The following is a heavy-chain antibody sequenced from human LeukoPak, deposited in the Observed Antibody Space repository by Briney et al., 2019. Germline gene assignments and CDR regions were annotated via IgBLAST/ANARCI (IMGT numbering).Heavy chain of an antibody. V-gene: IGHV3-66*01. CDR2: IYSGGST. Sequence: GGSLRLSCAASGFTVSSNYMSWVRQAPGKGLEWVSVIYSGGSTYYADSVKGRFTISRDNSKNTLYLQMNSLRAEDTAVYYCASRYCSGGSCYSQGGYYYYYYMDVWGKGTTVTISS. D-gene: IGHD2-15*01. CDR3: ASRYCSGGSCYSQGGYYYYYYMDV. CDR1: GFTVSSNY. J-gene: IGHJ6*03.